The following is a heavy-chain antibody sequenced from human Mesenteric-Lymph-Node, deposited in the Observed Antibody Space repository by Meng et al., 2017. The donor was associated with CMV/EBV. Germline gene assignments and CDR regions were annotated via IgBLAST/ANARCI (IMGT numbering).Heavy chain of an antibody. D-gene: IGHD3-10*01. Sequence: SETLSLTCTVSGGSISGGSYYWGWLRQPPGKGLEWIGSIYYTGSTAYNPSLRSRVTIEVDTSKNKFSLNLRSLTAADTAVYYCARDLSGSGIYAWFDPWGQGTLVTVSS. CDR2: IYYTGST. V-gene: IGHV4-39*07. J-gene: IGHJ5*02. CDR3: ARDLSGSGIYAWFDP. CDR1: GGSISGGSYY.